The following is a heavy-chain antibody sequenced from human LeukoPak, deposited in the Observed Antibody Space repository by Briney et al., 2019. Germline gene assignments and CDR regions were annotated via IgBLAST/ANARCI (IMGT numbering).Heavy chain of an antibody. CDR3: AKDRDYDILTGAFEYFQH. V-gene: IGHV3-23*01. J-gene: IGHJ1*01. D-gene: IGHD3-9*01. CDR2: ISGSGGST. Sequence: SGGSLRLSCAASGFTFSSYAMSWVRQAPGKGLEWVSAISGSGGSTYYADSVKGRFTISRDNSKNTLYLQMNSLRAEDTAVYYCAKDRDYDILTGAFEYFQHWGQGTLVTVSS. CDR1: GFTFSSYA.